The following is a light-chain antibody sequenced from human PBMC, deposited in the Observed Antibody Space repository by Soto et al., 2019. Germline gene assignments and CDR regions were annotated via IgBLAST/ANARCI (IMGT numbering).Light chain of an antibody. CDR3: QQRSNWPLT. CDR2: DAS. V-gene: IGKV3-11*01. J-gene: IGKJ4*01. Sequence: EIVVTQSPATLSVSPGERVTLSCRASQSIGRNLAWCQQTPGQAPRLLIYDASYRATGIPARFSGSGSGTDFTLTISSLEPEDFALYYCQQRSNWPLTFGGGTKVDIK. CDR1: QSIGRN.